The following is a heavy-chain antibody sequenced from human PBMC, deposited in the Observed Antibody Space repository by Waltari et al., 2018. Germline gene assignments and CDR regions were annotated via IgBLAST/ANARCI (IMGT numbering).Heavy chain of an antibody. CDR3: ARAEIIAAAGTGAFDI. V-gene: IGHV3-7*01. CDR2: IKQDGSEK. CDR1: GFTFSSYC. Sequence: EVQLVESGGGLVQPGGSLRLSCAASGFTFSSYCMSWVRQAPGKGLEWVANIKQDGSEKYYVDSVKGRFTISRDNAKNSLYLQMNSLRAEDTAVYYCARAEIIAAAGTGAFDIWGQGTMVTVSS. J-gene: IGHJ3*02. D-gene: IGHD6-13*01.